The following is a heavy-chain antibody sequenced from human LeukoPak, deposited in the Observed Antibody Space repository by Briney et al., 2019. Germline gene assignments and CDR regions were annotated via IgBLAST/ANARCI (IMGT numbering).Heavy chain of an antibody. D-gene: IGHD3-10*01. Sequence: GGSLRLSCAASGFTFSSYSMNWVRQAPGKGLEWVSDISRSSSTIYYADSVKGRFTISRDNAKNSLYLQMNSLRAEDTAVYYCARGSYASGSYTFDYWGQGTLVTVSS. CDR3: ARGSYASGSYTFDY. V-gene: IGHV3-48*01. CDR2: ISRSSSTI. CDR1: GFTFSSYS. J-gene: IGHJ4*02.